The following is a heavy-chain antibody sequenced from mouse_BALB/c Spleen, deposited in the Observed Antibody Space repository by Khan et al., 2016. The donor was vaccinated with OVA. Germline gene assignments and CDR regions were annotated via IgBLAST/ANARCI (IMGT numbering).Heavy chain of an antibody. J-gene: IGHJ3*01. D-gene: IGHD1-1*01. CDR1: GYIFTSYW. CDR2: INPATDYT. CDR3: VNHGSSSAWFTY. V-gene: IGHV1-7*01. Sequence: QVQLQQSGAELAKPGASVKMSCKASGYIFTSYWMHWVKQRPGQGLEWIGYINPATDYTEYNQKFKNKATLTADKSSSTAYMQLSSLTSEDSAVYYCVNHGSSSAWFTYWGQGTPVPVSA.